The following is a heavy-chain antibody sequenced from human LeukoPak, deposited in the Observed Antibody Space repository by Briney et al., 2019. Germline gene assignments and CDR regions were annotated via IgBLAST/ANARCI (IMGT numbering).Heavy chain of an antibody. V-gene: IGHV1-2*04. D-gene: IGHD6-13*01. CDR3: ARDLTGSSWYSGYYYGMDV. CDR2: INPNSGGT. Sequence: ASVKVSCKASGYTFTGYYMHWVRQAPGQGLEWMGWINPNSGGTNYAQKFQGWVTMTRDTSISTAYMELSMLRSDDTAVYYCARDLTGSSWYSGYYYGMDVWGQGTTVTVSS. CDR1: GYTFTGYY. J-gene: IGHJ6*02.